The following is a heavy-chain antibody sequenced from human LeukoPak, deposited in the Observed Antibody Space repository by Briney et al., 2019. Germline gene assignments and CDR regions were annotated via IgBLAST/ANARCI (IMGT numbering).Heavy chain of an antibody. CDR3: ARGSYDSSGYYAR. J-gene: IGHJ4*02. CDR1: GYTFTSYD. D-gene: IGHD3-22*01. Sequence: GPVKVSCKASGYTFTSYDINWVRQATGQGLEWMGWMNPNSGNTGYAQKFQGRVTMTRNTSISTAYMELSSLRSEDTAVYYCARGSYDSSGYYARWGQGTLVTVSS. V-gene: IGHV1-8*01. CDR2: MNPNSGNT.